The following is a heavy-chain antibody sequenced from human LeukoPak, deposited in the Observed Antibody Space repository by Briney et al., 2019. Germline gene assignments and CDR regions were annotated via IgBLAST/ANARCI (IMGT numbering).Heavy chain of an antibody. Sequence: HPWGSLSLSWAASRFTLSSYAMSCVRHAPGEWREWGSAISGSGGSTYYADSVKGRFTISRDNSKNTLYLQMNSLRAEDTAVYYCAKNPIVVVPAALSRWGQGTLVTVSS. V-gene: IGHV3-23*01. CDR2: ISGSGGST. CDR3: AKNPIVVVPAALSR. D-gene: IGHD2-2*01. J-gene: IGHJ4*02. CDR1: RFTLSSYA.